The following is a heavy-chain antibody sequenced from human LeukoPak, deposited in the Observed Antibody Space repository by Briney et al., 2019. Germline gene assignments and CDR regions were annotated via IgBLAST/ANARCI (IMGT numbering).Heavy chain of an antibody. V-gene: IGHV3-15*01. J-gene: IGHJ4*02. CDR2: SKTDGGTT. CDR3: TTDVTTLYFDY. CDR1: GFTFSNAW. D-gene: IGHD4-17*01. Sequence: GGSLRLSCAASGFTFSNAWMKSKTDGGTTDYAAPVKGRFTISRDDSKNTLYLQMNSLKTEDTAVYYRTTDVTTLYFDYWGQGTLVTVSS.